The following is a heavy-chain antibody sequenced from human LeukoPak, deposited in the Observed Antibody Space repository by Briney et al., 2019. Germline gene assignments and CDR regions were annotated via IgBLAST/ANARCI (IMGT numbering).Heavy chain of an antibody. CDR2: ISDSSAM. J-gene: IGHJ5*02. CDR1: GFTFSTYS. V-gene: IGHV3-48*01. Sequence: GGSLRLSCAASGFTFSTYSMKWVRQAPGKGLEWVSYISDSSAMYYADSVRGRFTISRENDKNSLFLQMNSLRAEDTAVYYCTRSDWFDPWGQGTLVTVSS. CDR3: TRSDWFDP.